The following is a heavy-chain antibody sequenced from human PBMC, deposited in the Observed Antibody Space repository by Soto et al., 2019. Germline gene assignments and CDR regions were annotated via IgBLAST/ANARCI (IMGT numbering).Heavy chain of an antibody. J-gene: IGHJ4*02. CDR3: ARGYPRYCDY. CDR1: GDSVSSTSAS. Sequence: QVQLQQSGPGLVKPSQTLSLTCAISGDSVSSTSASWNWIRQSPSRGLEWLGRTYYRPKWDNDYAVSVKSLITINPDTSKDQFSLQLNSLTPEDTAVYYCARGYPRYCDYWGQGTLVTVSS. D-gene: IGHD2-21*01. V-gene: IGHV6-1*01. CDR2: TYYRPKWDN.